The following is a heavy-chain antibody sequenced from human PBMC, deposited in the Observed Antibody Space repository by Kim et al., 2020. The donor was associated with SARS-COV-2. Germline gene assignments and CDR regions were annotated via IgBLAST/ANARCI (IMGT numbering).Heavy chain of an antibody. Sequence: ASVKVSCKPSGYSFTGFYIHWGRQVPGQGLQWMGWINPNSGATSYAQKFQGRVTMTRDTSTNTAYMELSSLRSDDTALYYCARSDIWAANDYWGQGTLVT. J-gene: IGHJ4*02. D-gene: IGHD3-16*01. CDR3: ARSDIWAANDY. CDR1: GYSFTGFY. CDR2: INPNSGAT. V-gene: IGHV1-2*02.